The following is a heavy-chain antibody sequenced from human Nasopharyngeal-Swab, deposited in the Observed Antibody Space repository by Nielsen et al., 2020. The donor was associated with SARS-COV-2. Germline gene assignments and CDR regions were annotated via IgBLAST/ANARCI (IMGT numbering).Heavy chain of an antibody. J-gene: IGHJ3*02. Sequence: GESLKISCAASGFTFSSYAMTWVRQAPGKGLEWVSVVTGSGYGTDYVDSVKGRFTISRDNAKNTLYLQMNSLRAEDTAVYYCARKDVFAYGVDAFDIWGQGTMVTVSS. V-gene: IGHV3-23*01. CDR2: VTGSGYGT. D-gene: IGHD3-10*01. CDR1: GFTFSSYA. CDR3: ARKDVFAYGVDAFDI.